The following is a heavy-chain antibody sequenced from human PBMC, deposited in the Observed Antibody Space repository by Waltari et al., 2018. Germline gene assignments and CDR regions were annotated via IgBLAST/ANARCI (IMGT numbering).Heavy chain of an antibody. J-gene: IGHJ3*02. CDR2: IYYSGST. V-gene: IGHV4-39*01. CDR1: GGSISSRAYY. D-gene: IGHD6-13*01. Sequence: QLQLQESGPGQVKPSETLSLTCTVAGGSISSRAYYWGWIRQPPGKGQERIGNIYYSGSTSYNPSLKSRVTISVDTSRNQFSLNLISVTAADTAVYYCARRKQAFDIWGRGTMVTVSS. CDR3: ARRKQAFDI.